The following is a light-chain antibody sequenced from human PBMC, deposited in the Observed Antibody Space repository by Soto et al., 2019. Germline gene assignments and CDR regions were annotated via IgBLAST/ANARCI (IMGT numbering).Light chain of an antibody. V-gene: IGLV2-23*02. CDR3: CSYAVSSTWV. J-gene: IGLJ3*02. CDR2: DVT. Sequence: QSALTQPASVSGSPGQSITISCAGTSSDVGSYNVVSWYQQHPGKAPQLMIYDVTKRPSGVSNRFSGSKSGNTASLTISGLQAEDAADYYCCSYAVSSTWVFGGGTKLTVL. CDR1: SSDVGSYNV.